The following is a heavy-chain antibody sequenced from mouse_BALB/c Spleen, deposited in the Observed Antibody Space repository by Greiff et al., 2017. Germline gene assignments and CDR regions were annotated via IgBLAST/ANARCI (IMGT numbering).Heavy chain of an antibody. CDR3: ARWGHYYGSSYGFAY. D-gene: IGHD1-1*01. J-gene: IGHJ3*01. CDR2: ISYSGST. V-gene: IGHV3-2*02. Sequence: EVQGVESGPGLVKPSQSLSLTCTVTGYSITSDYAWNWIRQFPGNKLEWMGYISYSGSTSYNPSLKSRISITRDTSKNQFFLQLNSVTTEDTATYYCARWGHYYGSSYGFAYWGQGTLVTVSA. CDR1: GYSITSDYA.